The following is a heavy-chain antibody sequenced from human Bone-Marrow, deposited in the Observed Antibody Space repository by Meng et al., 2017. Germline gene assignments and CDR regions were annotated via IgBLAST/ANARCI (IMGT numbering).Heavy chain of an antibody. CDR1: GGSISSGGYS. CDR2: IHYSGST. D-gene: IGHD1-26*01. Sequence: QLQLQESGSGLVKPSQTLSLTRPVSGGSISSGGYSWSWIRQPPGKGLEWIAYIHYSGSTNYNPSLKSRVTISVDTSKNQFSLKLTSVTAADTAVYYCARHRDGGSYPLYYWGQGTLVTVSS. CDR3: ARHRDGGSYPLYY. V-gene: IGHV4-30-2*03. J-gene: IGHJ4*02.